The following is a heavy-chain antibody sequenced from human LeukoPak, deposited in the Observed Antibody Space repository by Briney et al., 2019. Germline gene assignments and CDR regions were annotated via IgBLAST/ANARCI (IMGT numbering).Heavy chain of an antibody. CDR1: AYSFTNYW. Sequence: GESLKISCQGSAYSFTNYWIAWVRYARRKGLDWMGSIYPDDSDTRYSPSFQGQVTISADRSISAAYLQWSSLKASDTAMYYCASRLQARAFDIWGQGTMVTVSS. J-gene: IGHJ3*02. V-gene: IGHV5-51*01. D-gene: IGHD4-11*01. CDR3: ASRLQARAFDI. CDR2: IYPDDSDT.